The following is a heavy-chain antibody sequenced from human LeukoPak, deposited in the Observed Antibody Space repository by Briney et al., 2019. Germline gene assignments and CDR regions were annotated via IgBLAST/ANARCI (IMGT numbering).Heavy chain of an antibody. D-gene: IGHD3-9*01. CDR3: ARGAGILTGYYISH. CDR1: GYTFTGYY. J-gene: IGHJ4*02. V-gene: IGHV1-2*02. Sequence: SVKVSCKASGYTFTGYYMHWVRQAPGQGLEWMGWINPNSGGTNYAQKFQGRVTVTRDTSISTAYMELSRLRSDDTAVYYCARGAGILTGYYISHWGQGTLVTVSS. CDR2: INPNSGGT.